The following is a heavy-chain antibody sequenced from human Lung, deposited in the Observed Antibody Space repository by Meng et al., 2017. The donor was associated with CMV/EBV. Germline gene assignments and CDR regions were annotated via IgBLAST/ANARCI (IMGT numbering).Heavy chain of an antibody. Sequence: HVHLRQSGPEVKKPGASVSVSCKASGYTFGSYGICWVRQAPGQGLEWMGWFVNYVDTYPAPKFQGRVTMTTDTHTNTAFMELRSLTSDDTAVYYCASGTPGRSYCDYWGQGTLVTVSS. V-gene: IGHV1-18*01. D-gene: IGHD2-15*01. CDR2: FVNYVDT. J-gene: IGHJ4*02. CDR1: GYTFGSYG. CDR3: ASGTPGRSYCDY.